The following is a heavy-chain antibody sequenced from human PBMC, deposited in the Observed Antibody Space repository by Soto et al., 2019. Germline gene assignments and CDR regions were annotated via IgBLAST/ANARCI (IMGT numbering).Heavy chain of an antibody. V-gene: IGHV3-23*01. CDR1: GFTFSSYA. J-gene: IGHJ4*02. D-gene: IGHD3-10*01. CDR2: ISGSGGST. Sequence: AGSLILSCAASGFTFSSYAMSWVRQAPGKGLEWVSAISGSGGSTYYADSVKGRFTISRDNSKNTLYLQMNSLRAEDTAVYYCAKRTSYYYGSGSRVTYYFDYWGQGTLVTVSS. CDR3: AKRTSYYYGSGSRVTYYFDY.